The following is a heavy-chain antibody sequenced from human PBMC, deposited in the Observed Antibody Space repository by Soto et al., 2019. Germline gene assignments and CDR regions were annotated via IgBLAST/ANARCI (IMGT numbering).Heavy chain of an antibody. Sequence: QVQLVQSGAEVKKPGASVKVSCKASGYTFTSYDISWVRQATGQGLEWMGWMNPNSGNTGFAQKFQGRVTMTRNTSITTAYMELSSLRSEDTAVYYFARERAHYGMDVWGQGTTVTVSS. CDR2: MNPNSGNT. J-gene: IGHJ6*02. CDR3: ARERAHYGMDV. V-gene: IGHV1-8*01. D-gene: IGHD6-25*01. CDR1: GYTFTSYD.